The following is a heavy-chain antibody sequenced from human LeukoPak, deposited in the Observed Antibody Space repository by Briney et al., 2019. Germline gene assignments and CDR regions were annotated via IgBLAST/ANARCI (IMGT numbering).Heavy chain of an antibody. D-gene: IGHD6-13*01. Sequence: PSETLSLTCTVSGGSISSYYWSWIRQPPGKGLEWIGYIYYSGSTNYNPSLKSRVTISVDTSKNQFSLKLSSVTAADTAVYYCARESSSWPLIDAEYFQHWGQGTLVTVSS. J-gene: IGHJ1*01. CDR2: IYYSGST. V-gene: IGHV4-59*01. CDR3: ARESSSWPLIDAEYFQH. CDR1: GGSISSYY.